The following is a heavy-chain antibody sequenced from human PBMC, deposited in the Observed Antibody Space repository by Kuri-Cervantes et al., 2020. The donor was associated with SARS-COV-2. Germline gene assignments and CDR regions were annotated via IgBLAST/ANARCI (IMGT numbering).Heavy chain of an antibody. V-gene: IGHV3-23*01. J-gene: IGHJ6*02. CDR1: GFTFSSYA. CDR2: ISGSGGST. CDR3: ARANWRGITGTPTRYYYYYYGMDV. Sequence: GGSLRLSCAASGFTFSSYAMSWVRHAPGKGLEWVSAISGSGGSTYYANSVKGRFTISRDNSKNTLYVQMNSLRAEDTAVYYCARANWRGITGTPTRYYYYYYGMDVWGQGTTVTVSS. D-gene: IGHD1-20*01.